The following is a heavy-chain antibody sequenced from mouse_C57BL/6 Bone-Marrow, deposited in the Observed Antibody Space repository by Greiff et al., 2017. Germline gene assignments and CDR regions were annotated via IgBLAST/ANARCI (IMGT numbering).Heavy chain of an antibody. CDR3: ARGSLTGRYFDY. Sequence: EVMLVESGGGLVKPGGSLKLSCAASGFTFSSYAMSWVRQTPEKRLEWVATISDGGSYTYYPDNVKGRFTISRDNAKNNLDLQMSHLKSEDTAMYYCARGSLTGRYFDYWGQGTTLTVSS. D-gene: IGHD4-1*01. J-gene: IGHJ2*01. CDR2: ISDGGSYT. V-gene: IGHV5-4*03. CDR1: GFTFSSYA.